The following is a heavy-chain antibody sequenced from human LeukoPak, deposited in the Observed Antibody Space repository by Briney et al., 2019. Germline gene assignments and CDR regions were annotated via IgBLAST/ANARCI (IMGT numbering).Heavy chain of an antibody. CDR2: IRQDGSKQ. Sequence: SGGSLRLSCAASGFTFSDFWMSWVRQAPGKGLEWVANIRQDGSKQYYLDSVKGRFTISRDNAENSLYLQMNSLRAEDTAVYYCARGEYSSGYWGQGTLVTVSS. CDR1: GFTFSDFW. J-gene: IGHJ4*02. V-gene: IGHV3-7*01. D-gene: IGHD5-18*01. CDR3: ARGEYSSGY.